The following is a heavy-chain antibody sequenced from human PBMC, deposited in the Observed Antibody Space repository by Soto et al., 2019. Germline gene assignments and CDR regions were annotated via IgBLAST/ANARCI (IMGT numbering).Heavy chain of an antibody. CDR2: IVGSGGDT. CDR3: AKEMAAVGKGWFDP. Sequence: EVQLLESGGGLVQPGGSLRLSWSTSGFTFTSYAMSWVRQALGKGLEWVSAIVGSGGDTFYADSVKGRFTISRDNSKNTLYLQMHSLRVEDTAIYYCAKEMAAVGKGWFDPWGQGTLVTVSS. V-gene: IGHV3-23*01. J-gene: IGHJ5*01. D-gene: IGHD6-13*01. CDR1: GFTFTSYA.